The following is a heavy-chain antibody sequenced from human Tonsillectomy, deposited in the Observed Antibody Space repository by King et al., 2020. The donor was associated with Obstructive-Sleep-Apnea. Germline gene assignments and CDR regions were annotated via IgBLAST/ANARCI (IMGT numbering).Heavy chain of an antibody. Sequence: VQLVESGGGLVQPGRSLRLSCAASGFTFEDYAMHWVRQVPGKGLEWVSGISWNSGSIDYADSVKGRFTISRDNAKNSLYLQKNSLRAEDTALYYCAKDLDSGYYIFGGSQAFDHWGQGTLVTVSS. V-gene: IGHV3-9*01. CDR2: ISWNSGSI. J-gene: IGHJ4*02. D-gene: IGHD3-22*01. CDR3: AKDLDSGYYIFGGSQAFDH. CDR1: GFTFEDYA.